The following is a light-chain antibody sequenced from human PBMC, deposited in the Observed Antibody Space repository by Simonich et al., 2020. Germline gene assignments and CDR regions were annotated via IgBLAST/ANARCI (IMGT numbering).Light chain of an antibody. Sequence: QSVLTQPPSASGTPGQRVTISCSGSSSNIGAGYDVHWYQQLPGTAPKLLIYGNSSRPAGVPDRVSGAKAGTSAALAITGLQAEDEADYYCSSYTSSSTVVFGGGTKLTVL. CDR2: GNS. CDR3: SSYTSSSTVV. V-gene: IGLV1-40*01. CDR1: SSNIGAGYD. J-gene: IGLJ2*01.